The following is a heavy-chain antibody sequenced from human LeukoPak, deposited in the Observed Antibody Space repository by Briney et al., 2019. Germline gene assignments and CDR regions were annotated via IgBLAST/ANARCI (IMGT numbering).Heavy chain of an antibody. CDR1: GFIFSDYY. CDR3: ARRAVTKVYYYYMDV. V-gene: IGHV3-11*01. CDR2: ISSSGSTI. D-gene: IGHD4-11*01. Sequence: GGSLRLSCAASGFIFSDYYMSWIRKAPGKGGQGVSYISSSGSTIYYADSVKGRFTISRDNAKNSLYLQMNSLRAEDTAVYYCARRAVTKVYYYYMDVWGKGTTVTVSS. J-gene: IGHJ6*03.